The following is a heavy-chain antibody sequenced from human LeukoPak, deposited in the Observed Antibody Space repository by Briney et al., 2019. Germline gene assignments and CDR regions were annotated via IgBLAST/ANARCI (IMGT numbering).Heavy chain of an antibody. D-gene: IGHD3-22*01. CDR2: IYYSGST. V-gene: IGHV4-59*01. CDR1: GGSISSYY. Sequence: SETLSLTXTVSGGSISSYYWSWIRQPPGKGLEWIGYIYYSGSTNYNPSLKSRVTISVDTSKNQFSLKLSSVTAADTAVYYCARGLYCDSSGSDFDYWGQGTLVTVSS. CDR3: ARGLYCDSSGSDFDY. J-gene: IGHJ4*02.